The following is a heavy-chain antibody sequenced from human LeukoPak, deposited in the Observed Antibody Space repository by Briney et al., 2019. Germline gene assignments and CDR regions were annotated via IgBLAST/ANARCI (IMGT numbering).Heavy chain of an antibody. J-gene: IGHJ4*02. CDR3: ARVLPGYSGYAFDY. CDR1: GGSISSGGYS. CDR2: IYYSGST. V-gene: IGHV4-30-4*07. D-gene: IGHD5-12*01. Sequence: KPSETLSLACAVSGGSISSGGYSWSWIRQPPGKGLEWIGYIYYSGSTYYNPSLKSRVSISVDTSKNQFSLKLSSVTAADTAVYYCARVLPGYSGYAFDYWGQGTLVTVSS.